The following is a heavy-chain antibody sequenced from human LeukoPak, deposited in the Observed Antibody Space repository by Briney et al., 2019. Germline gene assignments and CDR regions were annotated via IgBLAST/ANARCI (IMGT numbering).Heavy chain of an antibody. CDR1: GFTVSSNY. CDR3: ARERGDNWNVGP. CDR2: IYYSGST. D-gene: IGHD1-20*01. J-gene: IGHJ5*02. V-gene: IGHV4-38-2*02. Sequence: GSLRLSCAASGFTVSSNYMSWVRQAPGKGLEWIGSIYYSGSTYYNPSLKSRVTISVDRSKNQFSLKLTSVTAADTAVYYCARERGDNWNVGPWGQGTLVTVSS.